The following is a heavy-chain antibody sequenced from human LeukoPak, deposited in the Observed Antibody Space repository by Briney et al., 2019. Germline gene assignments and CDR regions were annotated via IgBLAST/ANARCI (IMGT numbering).Heavy chain of an antibody. CDR3: ARGANFDY. J-gene: IGHJ4*02. V-gene: IGHV3-30*04. CDR2: ISYDGSNK. Sequence: SGRSLRLSCAASGFTFSSYAMHWVRQAPGKGLEWVAVISYDGSNKYYADSVKGRFTISRDNSKNTLYLQMNSLRAEDTAVYYCARGANFDYWGQGTLVTVSS. D-gene: IGHD4/OR15-4a*01. CDR1: GFTFSSYA.